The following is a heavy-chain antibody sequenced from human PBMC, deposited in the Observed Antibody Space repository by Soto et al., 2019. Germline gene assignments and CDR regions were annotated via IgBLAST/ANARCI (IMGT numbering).Heavy chain of an antibody. J-gene: IGHJ6*02. Sequence: LRLSCAASGFTFSTYWMSWVRQAPGKGLEWVANIKEDGSEKYYVDSVEGRFTISRDNAKNSLYLQMTSLRAEDTALYYCARGWGYFDSSGFPYLYAMDVWGQGTTVTVSS. D-gene: IGHD3-22*01. CDR2: IKEDGSEK. CDR3: ARGWGYFDSSGFPYLYAMDV. CDR1: GFTFSTYW. V-gene: IGHV3-7*01.